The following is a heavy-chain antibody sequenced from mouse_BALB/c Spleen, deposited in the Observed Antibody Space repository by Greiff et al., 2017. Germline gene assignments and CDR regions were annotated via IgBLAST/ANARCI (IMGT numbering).Heavy chain of an antibody. J-gene: IGHJ3*01. CDR3: TIPYYGNYGGFAY. V-gene: IGHV6-6*02. Sequence: VQLKESGGGLVQPGGSMKLSCVASGFTFSSYWMSWVRQSPEKGLEWVAEIRLKSDNYATHYAESVKGKFTISRDDSKSRLYLQMNSLRAEGTGIYYCTIPYYGNYGGFAYWGQGTLVTVSA. CDR2: IRLKSDNYAT. CDR1: GFTFSSYW. D-gene: IGHD2-10*01.